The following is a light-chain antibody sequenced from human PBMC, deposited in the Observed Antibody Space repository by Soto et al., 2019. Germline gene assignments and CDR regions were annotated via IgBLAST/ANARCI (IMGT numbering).Light chain of an antibody. V-gene: IGKV1-27*01. CDR3: QRYHSALLT. Sequence: DIPMTQSPSSLSVSVGDRVTMTCRASQDIRNYVAWYQQKPGEVPKLLIYAASTLQSGVPARFSGGGFGTDFTLTISSLRPEDVATYYCQRYHSALLTFGPGTKVDLK. CDR1: QDIRNY. CDR2: AAS. J-gene: IGKJ3*01.